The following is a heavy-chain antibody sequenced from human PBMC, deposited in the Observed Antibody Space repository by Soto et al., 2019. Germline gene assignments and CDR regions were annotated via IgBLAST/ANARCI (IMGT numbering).Heavy chain of an antibody. CDR1: GFTFSDYA. J-gene: IGHJ4*02. CDR2: ISGSGATT. CDR3: AKDRAYAGNWYTGDS. D-gene: IGHD6-13*01. V-gene: IGHV3-23*01. Sequence: EVQLLESGGGLVQPGGSLRLSCAASGFTFSDYAMSWVRQAPGKGLEWVSGISGSGATTYYEDSVKGRFTISRNNSKNTLYLQMHSLRAEDTALYYCAKDRAYAGNWYTGDSWGQGTQVTVSS.